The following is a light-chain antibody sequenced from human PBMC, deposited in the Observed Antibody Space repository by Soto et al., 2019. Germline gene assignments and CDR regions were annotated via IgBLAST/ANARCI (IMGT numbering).Light chain of an antibody. V-gene: IGKV1-5*03. CDR1: QTISSC. CDR3: QHYNSYSEA. Sequence: DIQMTQSPSTLSGSVGDRVTITCRASQTISSCLAWYQQKPGKAPKLLLYKASTLKSGVPSRFSGSGSGTECTLTISSLQPDDFATYYCQHYNSYSEAFGQGTKVELK. J-gene: IGKJ1*01. CDR2: KAS.